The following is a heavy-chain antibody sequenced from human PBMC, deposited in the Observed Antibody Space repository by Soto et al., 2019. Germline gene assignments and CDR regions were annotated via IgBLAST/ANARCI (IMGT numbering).Heavy chain of an antibody. CDR1: GGSFSGYY. CDR3: ARVRIQIWTKALYYDGKDV. Sequence: SETLSLTCAVYGGSFSGYYWSWIRQPPGKGLEWIGEINHSGSTNYNPSLKSRVTISVDTSKNQFSLKLSSVTAADTAGYYCARVRIQIWTKALYYDGKDVWLKGTTVT. V-gene: IGHV4-34*01. D-gene: IGHD5-18*01. J-gene: IGHJ6*04. CDR2: INHSGST.